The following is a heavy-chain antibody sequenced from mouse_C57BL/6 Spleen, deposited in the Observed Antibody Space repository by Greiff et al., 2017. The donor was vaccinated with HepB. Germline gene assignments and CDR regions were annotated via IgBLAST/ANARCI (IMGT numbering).Heavy chain of an antibody. J-gene: IGHJ3*01. CDR1: GYTFTSYW. CDR3: AMIYDGYSWFAY. CDR2: IDPSDSYT. V-gene: IGHV1-69*01. Sequence: VQLQQPGAELVMPGASVKLSCKASGYTFTSYWMHWVKQRPGQGLEWIGEIDPSDSYTNYNQKFKGKSTLTVDKSSSTAYMQLSSLTSEDSAVYYCAMIYDGYSWFAYWGQGTLVTVSA. D-gene: IGHD2-3*01.